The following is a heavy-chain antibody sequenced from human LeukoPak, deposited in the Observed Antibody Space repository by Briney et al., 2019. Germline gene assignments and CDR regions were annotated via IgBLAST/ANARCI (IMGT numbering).Heavy chain of an antibody. CDR2: IKQDGSEK. D-gene: IGHD3-22*01. V-gene: IGHV3-7*01. CDR1: RFTLSSYW. Sequence: PGGSLRLSCAVSRFTLSSYWMSWVRQAPGKGLEWVANIKQDGSEKYYVDSVKGRFTISRDNAKNSLYLQMNSLRAEDTAVYYCARIRYDSSGYDYWGQGTLVTVSS. J-gene: IGHJ4*02. CDR3: ARIRYDSSGYDY.